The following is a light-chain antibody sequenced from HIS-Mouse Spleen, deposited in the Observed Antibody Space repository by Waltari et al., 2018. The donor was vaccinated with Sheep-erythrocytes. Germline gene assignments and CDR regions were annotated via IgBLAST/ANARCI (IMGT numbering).Light chain of an antibody. CDR3: LQDYSYPGA. V-gene: IGKV1-6*01. CDR1: QGIRND. CDR2: AAS. J-gene: IGKJ3*01. Sequence: AIQLTQSPSSLSASVGDRVTITCRASQGIRNDLGWYQQKPGKAPKLLIYAASSLQSGVSARVSGSGSGTDFTVSFCSLTPEESATYVCLQDYSYPGAFDPGTKVDIK.